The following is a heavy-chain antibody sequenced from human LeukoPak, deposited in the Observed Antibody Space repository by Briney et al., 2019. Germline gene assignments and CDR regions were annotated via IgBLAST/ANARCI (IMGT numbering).Heavy chain of an antibody. D-gene: IGHD3-9*01. CDR2: IRSKANSYAT. J-gene: IGHJ4*02. CDR1: GYSISSGYY. Sequence: ETLSLTCPVSGYSISSGYYWGWVRQASGKGLEWVGRIRSKANSYATAYAASVKGRFTISRDDSKNTAYLQMNSLKTEDTAVYYCTISSGYFDWLSTFDYWGQGTLVTVSS. V-gene: IGHV3-73*01. CDR3: TISSGYFDWLSTFDY.